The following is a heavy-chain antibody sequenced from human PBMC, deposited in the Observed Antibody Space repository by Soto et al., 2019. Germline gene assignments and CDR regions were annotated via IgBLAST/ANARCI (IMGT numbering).Heavy chain of an antibody. CDR2: ISYDGINQ. Sequence: QVQLVESGGGVVQPETSLRLSCTVSGFTFRNYPMHWVRQAPGKGLEWVAVISYDGINQYYTHSVKGRFTISRDNSKNTLYLVMNSLRPEDTAVYYCARESTLGYYYGLDVWGQGTTVTVSS. J-gene: IGHJ6*02. CDR1: GFTFRNYP. D-gene: IGHD2-15*01. CDR3: ARESTLGYYYGLDV. V-gene: IGHV3-30-3*01.